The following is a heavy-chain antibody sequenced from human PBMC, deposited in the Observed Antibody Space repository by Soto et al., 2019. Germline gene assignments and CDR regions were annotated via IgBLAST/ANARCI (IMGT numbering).Heavy chain of an antibody. J-gene: IGHJ4*02. CDR3: ARGAYYYDTSGYVY. D-gene: IGHD3-22*01. CDR2: IYYSGST. Sequence: PSETLSLTCTVSGGSISSGDYYWSWIRQPPGKGLEWIGYIYYSGSTYYNPSLKSRATISVDKSKNQFSLKLGSVTAADTAVYYCARGAYYYDTSGYVYWGQGTLVTVSS. CDR1: GGSISSGDYY. V-gene: IGHV4-30-4*01.